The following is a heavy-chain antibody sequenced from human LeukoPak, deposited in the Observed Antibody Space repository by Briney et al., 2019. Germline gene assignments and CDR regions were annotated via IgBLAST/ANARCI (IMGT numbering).Heavy chain of an antibody. Sequence: GGSLRLSCAASGFTFGKYGMNWVRQAPGKGLEWVSGIGVGGTTYYADSVKGRFTISRDTSKNTLYLQMNSLRAEDTAVYYCAKAQGYYDCWGQGTLVTVSS. CDR1: GFTFGKYG. J-gene: IGHJ4*02. CDR2: IGVGGTT. CDR3: AKAQGYYDC. V-gene: IGHV3-23*01. D-gene: IGHD3-22*01.